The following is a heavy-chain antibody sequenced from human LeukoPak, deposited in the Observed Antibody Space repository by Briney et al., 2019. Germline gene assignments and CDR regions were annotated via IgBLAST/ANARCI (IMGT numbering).Heavy chain of an antibody. J-gene: IGHJ4*02. V-gene: IGHV3-30*04. CDR1: GFTFSSYA. Sequence: QPGRSLRLSCAASGFTFSSYAMHWVRQAPGKGLEGVAVISYDGSNKYYADSVKGRFTISRDNSKNTLYLQMNSLRAEDTAVYYCAREDYGSGSYSDWGQGTLVTVSS. CDR3: AREDYGSGSYSD. D-gene: IGHD3-10*01. CDR2: ISYDGSNK.